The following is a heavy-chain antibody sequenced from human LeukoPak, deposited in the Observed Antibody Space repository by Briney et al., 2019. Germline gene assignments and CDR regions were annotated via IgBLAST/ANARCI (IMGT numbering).Heavy chain of an antibody. CDR3: ARERRYSYSNELDC. V-gene: IGHV3-74*01. J-gene: IGHJ4*02. CDR2: VSADESNK. CDR1: GFVISGYW. Sequence: GGSLRLSCAASGFVISGYWMDWVRQVPGKGLMWVARVSADESNKDYADSVKGRFTISRDNVKNTVVLQMSSLRADDAAVYYCARERRYSYSNELDCWGQGTLVTVSS. D-gene: IGHD3-10*01.